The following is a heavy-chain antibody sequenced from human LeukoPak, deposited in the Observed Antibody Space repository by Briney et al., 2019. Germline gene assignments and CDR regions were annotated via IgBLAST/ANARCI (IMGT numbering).Heavy chain of an antibody. Sequence: ASVKVSCKTSGYTFTDYYIHWVRQAPGQGLEWMGWINPNSGGTNYAQKFQGRVTMTGDTSISTAYMELSRLRSDDTAVYYCANWEGFRLGAPFDYWGQGTLVTVSS. CDR3: ANWEGFRLGAPFDY. D-gene: IGHD3-16*01. J-gene: IGHJ4*02. CDR2: INPNSGGT. CDR1: GYTFTDYY. V-gene: IGHV1-2*02.